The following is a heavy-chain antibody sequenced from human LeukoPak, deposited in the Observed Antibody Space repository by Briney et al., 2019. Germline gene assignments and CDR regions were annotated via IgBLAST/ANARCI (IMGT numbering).Heavy chain of an antibody. D-gene: IGHD3-22*01. J-gene: IGHJ3*02. Sequence: PGGSLRLSCAASGFTFSSYAMHWVRQAPGKGLEWVAVISYDGSNKYYADSVKGRFTISRDNAKNSLYLQMNSLRAEDTAVYYCARESYDSSGYYYPYDAFDIWGQGTMVTVSS. CDR3: ARESYDSSGYYYPYDAFDI. CDR2: ISYDGSNK. CDR1: GFTFSSYA. V-gene: IGHV3-30*04.